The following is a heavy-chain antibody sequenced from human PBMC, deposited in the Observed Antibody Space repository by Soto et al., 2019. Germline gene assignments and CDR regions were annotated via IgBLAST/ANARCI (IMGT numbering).Heavy chain of an antibody. J-gene: IGHJ6*02. CDR2: INPNSGGT. Sequence: QVQLVQSGAEVKKPGASVKVSCKASGYTFTGYYMHWVRQAPGQGLEWMGWINPNSGGTNYAQKFQGWVTMTRDTSISTAYMELSRLRSDDTAVYYCARGESDFWSGYYYYYYGMDVWGQGTTVTVSS. CDR1: GYTFTGYY. V-gene: IGHV1-2*04. D-gene: IGHD3-3*01. CDR3: ARGESDFWSGYYYYYYGMDV.